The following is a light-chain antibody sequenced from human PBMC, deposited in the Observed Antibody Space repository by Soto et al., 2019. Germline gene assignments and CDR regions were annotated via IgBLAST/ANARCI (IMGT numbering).Light chain of an antibody. V-gene: IGKV1D-13*01. CDR2: DAS. CDR1: QGIRSA. CDR3: QQFDDYPFT. Sequence: AIQLTQSPSSLSAYVGDSVSITCRASQGIRSAVAWYQQKPGRPPKLLIYDASSLGVGVPSRFSGSRSGTDLILTVSSLEPEDFATYYCQQFDDYPFTFGPGTKVDIK. J-gene: IGKJ3*01.